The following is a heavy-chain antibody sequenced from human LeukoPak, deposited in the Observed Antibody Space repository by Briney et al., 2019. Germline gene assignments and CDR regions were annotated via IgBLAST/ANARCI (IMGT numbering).Heavy chain of an antibody. J-gene: IGHJ4*02. V-gene: IGHV1-46*01. CDR2: IYPRDGST. Sequence: GASVWVSCKASGYTFTSNYIHWVRQAPGQGLEWMGMIYPRDGSTSYAQKFQGRVTVTRDTSTSTVHMELSGLRSEDTAVYYCARDQEGFDYWGQGTLVTVSS. CDR1: GYTFTSNY. CDR3: ARDQEGFDY.